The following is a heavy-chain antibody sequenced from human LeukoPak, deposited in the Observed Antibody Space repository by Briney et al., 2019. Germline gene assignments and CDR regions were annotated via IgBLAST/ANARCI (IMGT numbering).Heavy chain of an antibody. CDR2: VYYSGST. J-gene: IGHJ4*02. Sequence: ASETLSLTCTVSGGSISSSSYYWGWIRQPPGKGLEWIASVYYSGSTYYNPSLKSRVTISVDTSKNQVSLKLRSVTAADTAVYYCARGTKSSYDSGTDYNTDFDYWGQGTLVTVSS. V-gene: IGHV4-39*07. D-gene: IGHD3-10*01. CDR1: GGSISSSSYY. CDR3: ARGTKSSYDSGTDYNTDFDY.